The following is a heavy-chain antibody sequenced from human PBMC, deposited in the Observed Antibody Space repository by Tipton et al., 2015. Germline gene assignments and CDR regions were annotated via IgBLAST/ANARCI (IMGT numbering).Heavy chain of an antibody. V-gene: IGHV4-39*07. D-gene: IGHD5-18*01. CDR1: GASISSSSHI. CDR2: FYYSGNT. Sequence: PGLVKPSGTLSLTCTVSGASISSSSHIWDWIRQSPGKGLEWIGNFYYSGNTDYNPSLKSRVTISVDTSKNQFSLNLSSVTAADTAVYYCARSLGEYTYGLIGHWGQGTLVTVSS. CDR3: ARSLGEYTYGLIGH. J-gene: IGHJ4*02.